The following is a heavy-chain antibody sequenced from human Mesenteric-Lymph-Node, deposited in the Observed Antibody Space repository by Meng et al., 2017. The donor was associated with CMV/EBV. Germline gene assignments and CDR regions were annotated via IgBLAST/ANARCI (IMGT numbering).Heavy chain of an antibody. CDR2: ISWDGGST. CDR1: GFTFDDYT. J-gene: IGHJ3*02. CDR3: ARDKGYCSSTSCYSDAFDI. D-gene: IGHD2-2*01. Sequence: GESLKISCAASGFTFDDYTMHWVRQVPGKGLEWVALISWDGGSTYYADSVKGRFTISRDNSKNSLFLQMNSLRTEDTALYYCARDKGYCSSTSCYSDAFDIWGQGTMVTVSS. V-gene: IGHV3-43*01.